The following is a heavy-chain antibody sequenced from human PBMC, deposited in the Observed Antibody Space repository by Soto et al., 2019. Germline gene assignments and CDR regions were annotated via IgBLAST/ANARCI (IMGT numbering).Heavy chain of an antibody. Sequence: PGGSLRLSCAASGFTFRSYGMHWVRQAPGKGLEWVAVIWYDGSNKYYADFVKGRFTISRDNSKNTLYLQMNSLRAEDTAVYYCARDAYYDSSGYYPDYWGQGTLVTVSS. J-gene: IGHJ4*02. V-gene: IGHV3-33*01. CDR2: IWYDGSNK. CDR3: ARDAYYDSSGYYPDY. D-gene: IGHD3-22*01. CDR1: GFTFRSYG.